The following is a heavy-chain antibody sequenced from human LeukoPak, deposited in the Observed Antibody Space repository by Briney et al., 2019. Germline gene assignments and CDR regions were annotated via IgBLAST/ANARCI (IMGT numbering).Heavy chain of an antibody. D-gene: IGHD6-13*01. Sequence: VASVKVSCKASGYTFTGYYMHWVRQAPGQGLEWMGWINPNSGGTNYAQKFQGRVTMTRDTSISTAYMELSRLRSDDTAVYYCARHDSSSWYPAFDYWGQGTPVIVSS. CDR2: INPNSGGT. CDR1: GYTFTGYY. CDR3: ARHDSSSWYPAFDY. J-gene: IGHJ4*02. V-gene: IGHV1-2*02.